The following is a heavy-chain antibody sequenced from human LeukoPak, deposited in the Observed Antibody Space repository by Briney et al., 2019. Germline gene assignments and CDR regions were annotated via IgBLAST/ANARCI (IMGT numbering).Heavy chain of an antibody. V-gene: IGHV1-18*01. CDR1: GYTFTSYG. J-gene: IGHJ6*03. D-gene: IGHD2-2*01. Sequence: AASVKVSCKASGYTFTSYGISWVRQAPGQGLEWMGWISAYNGNTNYAQKLQGRVTMTTDTSTSTAYMELRGLRSDDTAVYYCARVFVVVPAAYYMDVWGKGTTVTVSS. CDR2: ISAYNGNT. CDR3: ARVFVVVPAAYYMDV.